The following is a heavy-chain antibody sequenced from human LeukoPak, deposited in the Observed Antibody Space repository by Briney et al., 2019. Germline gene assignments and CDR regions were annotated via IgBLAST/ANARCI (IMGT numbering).Heavy chain of an antibody. D-gene: IGHD2-15*01. CDR2: INQEGSEK. J-gene: IGHJ3*02. V-gene: IGHV3-7*01. CDR3: ARHRSGGSQDDAFDI. CDR1: GFTFCSYR. Sequence: GGSLRLSCAASGFTFCSYRMSWVRQAPGKGLGWVANINQEGSEKYYVDSVKGRFTIARQNAKNSLFLQMISLRAEDTAVYYCARHRSGGSQDDAFDIWGQGTMVTVSS.